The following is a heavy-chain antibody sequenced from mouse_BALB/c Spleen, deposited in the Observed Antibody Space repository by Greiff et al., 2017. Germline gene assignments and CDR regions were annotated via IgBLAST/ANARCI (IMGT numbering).Heavy chain of an antibody. J-gene: IGHJ3*01. CDR1: GFTFSDYG. V-gene: IGHV5-15*02. D-gene: IGHD2-3*01. CDR3: ARFYDGYFPY. Sequence: EVILVESGGGLVQPGGSRKLSCAASGFTFSDYGMAWVRQAPGKGPEWVAFISNLAYSIYYADTVTGRFTISRENAKNTLYLEMSSLRSEDTAMYYCARFYDGYFPYWGQGTLVTVSA. CDR2: ISNLAYSI.